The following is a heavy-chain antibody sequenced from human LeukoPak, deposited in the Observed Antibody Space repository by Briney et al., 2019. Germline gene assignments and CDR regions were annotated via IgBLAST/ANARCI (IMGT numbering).Heavy chain of an antibody. Sequence: SQTLSLTCTVSGGSISSGDYYWSWIRQPPGKGLEWIGYIYYSGSTYYNPSLKSRVTISVDTSKNQFSLKLSPVTAADTAVYYCARVPYCDSSGYLDYWGQGTLVTVSS. V-gene: IGHV4-30-4*01. D-gene: IGHD3-22*01. J-gene: IGHJ4*02. CDR3: ARVPYCDSSGYLDY. CDR2: IYYSGST. CDR1: GGSISSGDYY.